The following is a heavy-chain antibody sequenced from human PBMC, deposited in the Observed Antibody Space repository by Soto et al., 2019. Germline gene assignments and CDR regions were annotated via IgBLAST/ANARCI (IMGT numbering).Heavy chain of an antibody. J-gene: IGHJ4*02. V-gene: IGHV4-39*01. CDR2: IYYSGST. CDR3: AREGRFVDIVAHFDY. D-gene: IGHD5-12*01. Sequence: SETLSLTCTVSGGSISSSSYYWGWIRQPPGKGLEWIGSIYYSGSTYYNPSLKSRVTISVDTSKNQFSLKLSSVTAADTAVYYCAREGRFVDIVAHFDYWGQGTLVTVSS. CDR1: GGSISSSSYY.